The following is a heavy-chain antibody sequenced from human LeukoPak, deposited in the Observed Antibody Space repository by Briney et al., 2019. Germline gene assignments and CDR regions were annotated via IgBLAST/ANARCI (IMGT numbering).Heavy chain of an antibody. J-gene: IGHJ6*03. D-gene: IGHD6-13*01. CDR3: ARGFGSSWYYYYYYMDV. V-gene: IGHV4-38-2*02. CDR1: GYSIRSGYY. CDR2: IYHSGST. Sequence: KPSETLSLTCTVSGYSIRSGYYWGWIRPPPGKGLEWIGSIYHSGSTCYNPSLKSLVAISVDTSKNQFSLKLSSVTAADTAVYYCARGFGSSWYYYYYYMDVWGKGTTVTVSS.